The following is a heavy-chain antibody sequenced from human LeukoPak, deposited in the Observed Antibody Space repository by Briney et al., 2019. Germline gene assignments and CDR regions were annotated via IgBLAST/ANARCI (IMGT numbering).Heavy chain of an antibody. CDR1: GFTFSTYV. V-gene: IGHV3-64D*06. CDR2: ITTTGGST. CDR3: VRRTSPPSYDY. D-gene: IGHD2-21*01. Sequence: PGGSLRLSCSASGFTFSTYVMHWVRQAPGKGLESVSAITTTGGSTYHADSVKGRFTISRDNSKNTLYLQMSGLRTEDTAVYYCVRRTSPPSYDYWGQGTLVTVSS. J-gene: IGHJ4*02.